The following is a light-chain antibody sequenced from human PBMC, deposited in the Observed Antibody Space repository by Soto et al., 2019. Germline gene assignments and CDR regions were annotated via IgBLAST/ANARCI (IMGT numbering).Light chain of an antibody. V-gene: IGLV1-40*01. CDR2: GDN. CDR3: QSYDRSLSGYV. Sequence: QSVLTQPPSVCGAPGQRVTISCTGSSSNIGAGYDVHWYQQLPDTAPKLLIYGDNNRPSGVPDRFSDSKSGTSASLAITGLQAEDEADYYCQSYDRSLSGYVFGTGTKLTVL. J-gene: IGLJ1*01. CDR1: SSNIGAGYD.